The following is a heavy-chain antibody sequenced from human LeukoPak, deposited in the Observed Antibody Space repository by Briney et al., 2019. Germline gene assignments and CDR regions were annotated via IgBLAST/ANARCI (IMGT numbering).Heavy chain of an antibody. Sequence: ASVKVSCKASGYTFTSYYMHWVRQAPGQGLEWMGIINPSGGSTSYAQKFQGRVTMTRDMSTSTVYMELSSLRSEDTAVYYCARDGAFSKLRYFDWLLSWGQGTLVTVSS. J-gene: IGHJ4*02. D-gene: IGHD3-9*01. V-gene: IGHV1-46*01. CDR1: GYTFTSYY. CDR3: ARDGAFSKLRYFDWLLS. CDR2: INPSGGST.